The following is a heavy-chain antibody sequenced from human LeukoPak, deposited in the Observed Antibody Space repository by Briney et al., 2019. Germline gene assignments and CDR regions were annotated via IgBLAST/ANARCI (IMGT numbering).Heavy chain of an antibody. CDR3: ARDGRLLNYNMDV. Sequence: WGSLRLSCAASGFTLSGYSINWVRQAPGKGLECVSSISSSSSYIYYADSVKGRFTISRDNAKKSMYLQMNSLRAEDTAVYYCARDGRLLNYNMDVWGKGTTVTVSS. J-gene: IGHJ6*03. CDR2: ISSSSSYI. V-gene: IGHV3-21*01. CDR1: GFTLSGYS.